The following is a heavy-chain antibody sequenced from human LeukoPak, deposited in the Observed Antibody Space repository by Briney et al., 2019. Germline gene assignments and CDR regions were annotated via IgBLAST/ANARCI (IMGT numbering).Heavy chain of an antibody. CDR2: ISGYNGNT. CDR1: GYTFTSYG. V-gene: IGHV1-18*01. CDR3: ARDERSSCRGDSCYYFDY. J-gene: IGHJ4*02. D-gene: IGHD2-15*01. Sequence: ASVTVSCKASGYTFTSYGISWVRQAPGQGLEWMAWISGYNGNTNCAQKFQGRVTMTTDTSTSTAYMEVRSLRSDDTAVYYCARDERSSCRGDSCYYFDYWGQGTLVTVSP.